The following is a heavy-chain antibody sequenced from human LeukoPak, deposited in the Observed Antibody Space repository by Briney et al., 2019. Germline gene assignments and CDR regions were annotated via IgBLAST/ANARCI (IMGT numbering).Heavy chain of an antibody. CDR2: ISSSGSTI. V-gene: IGHV3-48*03. J-gene: IGHJ4*02. CDR3: ARVEVVVAATFDY. D-gene: IGHD2-15*01. Sequence: GGSLRLSCAASGFTFSSYEMNWVRQAPGKGLEWVSYISSSGSTIYYADSVKGRFTISRDNAKNSLYLQMNSLRAEDTAICYCARVEVVVAATFDYWGQGTLVTVSS. CDR1: GFTFSSYE.